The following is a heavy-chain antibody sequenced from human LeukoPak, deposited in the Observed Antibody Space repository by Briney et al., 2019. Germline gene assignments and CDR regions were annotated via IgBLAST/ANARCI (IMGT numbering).Heavy chain of an antibody. Sequence: GSSVKVSCKASGGTFSSYAISWVRQAPGQGLEWMGRIIPILGIANYAQKFQGRVTITADKSTSTAYMELSSLRSEDTAVYYCAANYYDSSGYQWFDPWGQGTLVTVSS. D-gene: IGHD3-22*01. V-gene: IGHV1-69*04. J-gene: IGHJ5*02. CDR1: GGTFSSYA. CDR2: IIPILGIA. CDR3: AANYYDSSGYQWFDP.